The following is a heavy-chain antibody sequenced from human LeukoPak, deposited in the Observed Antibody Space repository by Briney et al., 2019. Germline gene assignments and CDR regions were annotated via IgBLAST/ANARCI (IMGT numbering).Heavy chain of an antibody. J-gene: IGHJ4*02. V-gene: IGHV1-46*01. CDR1: GYTFTNYY. D-gene: IGHD5-18*01. Sequence: GASVKVSCKASGYTFTNYYMHWVRQAPGQGLDWMGLINPNGGSTTYGQKFQGRVTMTRDTSTSTIYMQLSSLRSEDTAVYFCARAAGDSYGYRYYFDYWGQGTLVTVSS. CDR3: ARAAGDSYGYRYYFDY. CDR2: INPNGGST.